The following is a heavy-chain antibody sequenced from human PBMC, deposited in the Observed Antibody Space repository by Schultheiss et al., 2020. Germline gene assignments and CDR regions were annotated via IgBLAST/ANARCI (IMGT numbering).Heavy chain of an antibody. V-gene: IGHV3-7*03. CDR3: AKDLASLVVVVCPDY. CDR1: GFTVSSNE. CDR2: IKQDGSEK. D-gene: IGHD3-22*01. Sequence: GGSLRLSCAASGFTVSSNEMSWVRQAPGKGLEWVANIKQDGSEKYYVDSVKGRFTISRDNAKNSLYLQMNSLRAEDTAVYYCAKDLASLVVVVCPDYWGQGTLVTVSS. J-gene: IGHJ4*02.